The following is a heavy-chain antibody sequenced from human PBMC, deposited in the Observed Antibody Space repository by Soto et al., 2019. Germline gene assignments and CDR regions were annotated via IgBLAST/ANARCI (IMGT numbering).Heavy chain of an antibody. Sequence: GGSLRLSCAASGFTFSSYGMHWVRQAPGKGLEWVAVIWYDGSNKYYADSVKGRFTISRDNSKNTLYLQMNSLRAEDTAVYYCARASSSSVDFDYWGHGTLVTGSS. V-gene: IGHV3-33*01. D-gene: IGHD6-6*01. J-gene: IGHJ4*01. CDR2: IWYDGSNK. CDR1: GFTFSSYG. CDR3: ARASSSSVDFDY.